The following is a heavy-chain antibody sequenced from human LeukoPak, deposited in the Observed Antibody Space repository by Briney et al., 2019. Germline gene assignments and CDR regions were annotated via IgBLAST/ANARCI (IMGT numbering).Heavy chain of an antibody. Sequence: GGSLRLSCAASGFTFSSYSMNWVRQAPGKGLEWVSSISSSSSYIYYADSVKGRFTISRDNAKNSLYLQMNGLRAEDTAVYYCAAREGPIDYWGQGTLVTVSS. CDR3: AAREGPIDY. V-gene: IGHV3-21*01. CDR2: ISSSSSYI. J-gene: IGHJ4*02. CDR1: GFTFSSYS.